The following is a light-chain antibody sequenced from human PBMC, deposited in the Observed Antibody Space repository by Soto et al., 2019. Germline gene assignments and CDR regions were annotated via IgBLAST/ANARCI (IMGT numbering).Light chain of an antibody. CDR2: GAS. CDR3: HQYDSWT. Sequence: EIVLTQSPATLSLSPGERAALSCRASQRISVNLAWYQQKPGQTPRLLIYGASTRATGIPDRFSGSGSGTDFTLTISRLEPEDFAVYYCHQYDSWTFGQGTKVDIK. CDR1: QRISVN. J-gene: IGKJ1*01. V-gene: IGKV3-20*01.